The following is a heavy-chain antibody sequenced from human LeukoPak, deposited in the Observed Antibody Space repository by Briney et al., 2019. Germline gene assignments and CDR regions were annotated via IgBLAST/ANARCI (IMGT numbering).Heavy chain of an antibody. CDR3: AKDRGRDTILVVDY. Sequence: GGSLRLSCAAPGFTFSSYAMSWVRQAPGKGLEWVSAISGSGGSTYYADSVKGRFTISRDNSKNTLYLQMNSLRAEDAAVYYCAKDRGRDTILVVDYWGQGTLVTVSS. V-gene: IGHV3-23*01. J-gene: IGHJ4*02. D-gene: IGHD3-3*01. CDR1: GFTFSSYA. CDR2: ISGSGGST.